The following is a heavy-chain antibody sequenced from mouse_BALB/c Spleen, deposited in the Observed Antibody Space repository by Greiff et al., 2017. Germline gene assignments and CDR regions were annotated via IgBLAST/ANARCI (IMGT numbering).Heavy chain of an antibody. J-gene: IGHJ4*01. D-gene: IGHD2-3*01. Sequence: EVQLQQSGSELVKPGASVKLSCKASGYTFTDYYMHWVKQSPGKSLEWIGDIYPDNGGTGYNQKFKSKATLTVDNSSSTAYMELRSLTSEDSAVYYYARTPRWLLRGFDYWGQGTTFTVSS. V-gene: IGHV1S29*02. CDR3: ARTPRWLLRGFDY. CDR2: IYPDNGGT. CDR1: GYTFTDYY.